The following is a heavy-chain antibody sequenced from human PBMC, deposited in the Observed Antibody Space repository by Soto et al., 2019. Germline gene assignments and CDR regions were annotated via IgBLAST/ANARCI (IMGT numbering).Heavy chain of an antibody. CDR1: GFTFSSYA. CDR3: AKEGGGGDGLDC. V-gene: IGHV3-23*01. J-gene: IGHJ4*02. CDR2: ISGSGGST. D-gene: IGHD3-16*01. Sequence: EVQLLESGGGLVQPGGSLRLSCAASGFTFSSYAMSWVRQAPGKGLEWVSAISGSGGSTYYADSVKGRFTISRDNSKNTLYLQMNSLRAEVPAVYYCAKEGGGGDGLDCWGQGTLVTVSS.